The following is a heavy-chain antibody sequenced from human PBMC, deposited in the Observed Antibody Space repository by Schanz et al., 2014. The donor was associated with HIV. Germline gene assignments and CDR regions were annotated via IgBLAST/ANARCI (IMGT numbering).Heavy chain of an antibody. CDR1: GGFMSAYF. J-gene: IGHJ6*02. Sequence: QVQLQESGPGLVKPSETLSLTCTVSGGFMSAYFWSWIRQPAGKGLEWIGRIYNTGSTNYNPSLKSRVTMSVDTSKNQFSLKLSSVTAADTAVYYCARGEVVAKAYGMDVWGQGTTVTVSS. D-gene: IGHD5-12*01. CDR2: IYNTGST. CDR3: ARGEVVAKAYGMDV. V-gene: IGHV4-4*07.